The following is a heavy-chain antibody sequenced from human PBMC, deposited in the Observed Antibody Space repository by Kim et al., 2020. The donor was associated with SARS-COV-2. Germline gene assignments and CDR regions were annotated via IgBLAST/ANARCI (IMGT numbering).Heavy chain of an antibody. V-gene: IGHV3-21*01. CDR1: GFIFSTYR. CDR3: ARDRLSTPTRYHGMDV. CDR2: ISRSSSYI. Sequence: GGSLRLSCAASGFIFSTYRMNWVRQAPGEGLEWVSSISRSSSYIHYADSVKGRFTISRDNAKNSLYLKLNSLRAEDTAVYYCARDRLSTPTRYHGMDVWGQGTTVTVSS. D-gene: IGHD6-25*01. J-gene: IGHJ6*02.